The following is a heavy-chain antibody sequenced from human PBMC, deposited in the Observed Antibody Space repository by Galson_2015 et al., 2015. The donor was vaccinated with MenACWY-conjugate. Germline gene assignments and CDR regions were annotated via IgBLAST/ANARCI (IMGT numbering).Heavy chain of an antibody. J-gene: IGHJ6*02. CDR3: AKDALSDTTGRTWSYYGMDV. Sequence: SLRLSCAASGFTFSRYWMSWVRQIPGKGLEWVANIKQDGSETHYVGSVKRRFTISRDNAKNSVYLQMNNLRAEDTAVYYCAKDALSDTTGRTWSYYGMDVWGQGTTVTVSS. CDR2: IKQDGSET. V-gene: IGHV3-7*03. CDR1: GFTFSRYW. D-gene: IGHD1-1*01.